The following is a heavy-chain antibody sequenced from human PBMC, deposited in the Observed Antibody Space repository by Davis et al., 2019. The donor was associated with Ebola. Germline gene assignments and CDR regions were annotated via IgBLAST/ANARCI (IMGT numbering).Heavy chain of an antibody. V-gene: IGHV3-13*01. J-gene: IGHJ6*02. D-gene: IGHD3-22*01. Sequence: PGGSLRLSCAASGFTFSSYDMHWVRQATGKGLEWVSAIGTAGDTYYPGSVKGRFTISRENAKNSLYLQMNSLRAGDTAVYYCAREGFYYDKGGMDVWGQGTTVTVSS. CDR3: AREGFYYDKGGMDV. CDR2: IGTAGDT. CDR1: GFTFSSYD.